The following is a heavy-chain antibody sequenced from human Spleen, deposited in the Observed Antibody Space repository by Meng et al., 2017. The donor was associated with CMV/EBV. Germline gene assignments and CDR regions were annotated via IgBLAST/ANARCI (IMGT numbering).Heavy chain of an antibody. J-gene: IGHJ6*02. D-gene: IGHD2-2*01. V-gene: IGHV4-39*07. CDR3: ARGRGVVPAAQNYYYYGMDV. Sequence: SETLSLTCTVSGGSISSSTYYWGWIRQPPGKGLEWIGSISYRGSTYYNPSLKSRVTISVDTSKNQFSLKLSSVTAADTAVYYCARGRGVVPAAQNYYYYGMDVWGQGTTVTVSS. CDR2: ISYRGST. CDR1: GGSISSSTYY.